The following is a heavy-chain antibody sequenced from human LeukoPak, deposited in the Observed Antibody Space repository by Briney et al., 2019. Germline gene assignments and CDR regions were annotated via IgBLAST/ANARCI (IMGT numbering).Heavy chain of an antibody. V-gene: IGHV4-31*03. CDR2: IYYSGST. D-gene: IGHD5-18*01. Sequence: SETLSLTCTVSGGSISSGDYYWSWIRQPPGKGLEWIGYIYYSGSTYYNPSLKSRVTISVDTSKNQFSLKLSSVTAADTAVYYCARSPDTAMVFFDYWGQGTLVTVSS. CDR3: ARSPDTAMVFFDY. CDR1: GGSISSGDYY. J-gene: IGHJ4*02.